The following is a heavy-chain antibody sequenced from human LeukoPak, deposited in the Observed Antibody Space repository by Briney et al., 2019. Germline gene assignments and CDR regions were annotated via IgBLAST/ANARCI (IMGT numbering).Heavy chain of an antibody. J-gene: IGHJ4*02. D-gene: IGHD6-19*01. CDR3: ARDRDYLELSGWYFDY. CDR2: INPNSGGT. Sequence: ASVKVSCKASGYTFTGYYMHWVRQAPGQGLEWMGWINPNSGGTNYAQKFQGRVTMTRDTSISTAYMELSRLRSDDTAVYYCARDRDYLELSGWYFDYRGQGTLVTVSS. V-gene: IGHV1-2*02. CDR1: GYTFTGYY.